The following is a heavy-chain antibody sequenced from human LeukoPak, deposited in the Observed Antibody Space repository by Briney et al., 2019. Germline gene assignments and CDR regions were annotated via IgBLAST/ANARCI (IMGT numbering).Heavy chain of an antibody. Sequence: SETLSLTCTVSGGFTSPYKWNWIRQPPGKGLESIGFVHYSGGTNYNPSLKSRVTMSIDASNNEFSLKLSSVAAADTAVYYCARDLYSSGWYGAFDIWGQGIMVTVSS. D-gene: IGHD6-19*01. CDR2: VHYSGGT. V-gene: IGHV4-59*01. J-gene: IGHJ3*02. CDR3: ARDLYSSGWYGAFDI. CDR1: GGFTSPYK.